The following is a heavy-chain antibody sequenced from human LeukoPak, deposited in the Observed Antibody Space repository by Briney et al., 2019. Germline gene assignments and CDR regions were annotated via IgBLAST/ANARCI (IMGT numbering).Heavy chain of an antibody. CDR2: IKQDGSEE. D-gene: IGHD6-19*01. CDR3: ARWNSGWEFDY. J-gene: IGHJ4*02. V-gene: IGHV3-7*05. CDR1: AFSFSDYW. Sequence: GGSLRLSCAASAFSFSDYWMTWVRQAPGKGLHWVAHIKQDGSEEYYVDSVKGRFTISRDNAKTSLYLQMNSLRAEDTAVYYCARWNSGWEFDYWGQGTLDSVSS.